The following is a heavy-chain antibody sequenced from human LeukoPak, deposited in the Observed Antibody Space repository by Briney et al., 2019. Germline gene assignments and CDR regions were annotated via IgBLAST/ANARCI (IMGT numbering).Heavy chain of an antibody. J-gene: IGHJ2*01. D-gene: IGHD6-19*01. CDR2: INAGNGNT. V-gene: IGHV1-3*01. Sequence: ASVKVSCKASGYTFTSYAMHWVRQAPGQRLEWMGWINAGNGNTKYSQKFQGRVTITRDTSASTAYMELSSLRSEDTAVYYCARDGDRQWLGGLGCFDLWGRGTLVTVSS. CDR3: ARDGDRQWLGGLGCFDL. CDR1: GYTFTSYA.